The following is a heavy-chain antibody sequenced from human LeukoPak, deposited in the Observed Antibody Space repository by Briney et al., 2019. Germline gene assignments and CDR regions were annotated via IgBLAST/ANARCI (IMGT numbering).Heavy chain of an antibody. Sequence: SSETLSLTCAVYGGSFSGYYWSWIRQPPGKGLEWIGEINHSGSTNYNPSLKSRVTISVDTSKNQFSLKLSSVTAADTAVYYCARNDILTGYYTTSDAFDIWGQGTMVTVSS. J-gene: IGHJ3*02. CDR3: ARNDILTGYYTTSDAFDI. CDR1: GGSFSGYY. V-gene: IGHV4-34*01. CDR2: INHSGST. D-gene: IGHD3-9*01.